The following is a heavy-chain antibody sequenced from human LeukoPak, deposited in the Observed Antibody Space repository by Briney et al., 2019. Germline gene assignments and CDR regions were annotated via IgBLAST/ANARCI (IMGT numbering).Heavy chain of an antibody. J-gene: IGHJ3*02. CDR2: ISTGGSTM. D-gene: IGHD3-10*01. CDR3: AREGYGSHALDI. Sequence: PGGSLRLSCAASGFTFSSYTINWVRQAPGKGLEWVSYISTGGSTMSYADSVRGRFAISRDNAKNSLYLQMNSLRDEDTAVYYCAREGYGSHALDIWGQGTMVTVSS. V-gene: IGHV3-48*02. CDR1: GFTFSSYT.